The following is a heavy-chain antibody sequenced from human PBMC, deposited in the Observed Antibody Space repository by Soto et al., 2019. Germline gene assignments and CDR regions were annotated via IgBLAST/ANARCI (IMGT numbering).Heavy chain of an antibody. V-gene: IGHV3-64*01. CDR1: GFTFSNYA. CDR3: AKARGYCSGANCYFDY. D-gene: IGHD2-15*01. CDR2: ISSNGGST. Sequence: EVQLVESGGGLGQPGGSLRLSCAASGFTFSNYAMLWVRQAPGKGLESVSAISSNGGSTYYANSVKGRVTISRDNSKDTLYLQMGSLRAEDMAVYYCAKARGYCSGANCYFDYWGQGTLVTVSS. J-gene: IGHJ4*02.